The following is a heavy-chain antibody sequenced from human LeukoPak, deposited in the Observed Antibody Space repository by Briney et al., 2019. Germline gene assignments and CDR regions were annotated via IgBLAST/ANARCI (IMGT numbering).Heavy chain of an antibody. D-gene: IGHD5-18*01. J-gene: IGHJ5*02. Sequence: ASVKVSCKASGYTFTSFSITLVRQAPGQGLEWMGWISAYNGNTNYAQKLQGRVTMTTDTSTSTAYMELRSLRSDDTAVYYCARVAGYSYAQYNWFDPWGQGTLVTVSS. CDR2: ISAYNGNT. CDR3: ARVAGYSYAQYNWFDP. V-gene: IGHV1-18*01. CDR1: GYTFTSFS.